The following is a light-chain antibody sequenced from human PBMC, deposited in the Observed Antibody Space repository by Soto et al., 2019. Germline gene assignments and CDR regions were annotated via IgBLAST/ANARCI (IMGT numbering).Light chain of an antibody. V-gene: IGLV2-18*02. CDR3: TSYTSSRIWV. J-gene: IGLJ3*02. CDR1: SSDVGSYNR. Sequence: QSALTQPPSVSGSPGQSVTISCTGTSSDVGSYNRVSWYQQPPGTAPKLMIYEVTNRPSGVPVRFSVSKSANTASLTISGLQAEDEADYYCTSYTSSRIWVFGGGTKLTVL. CDR2: EVT.